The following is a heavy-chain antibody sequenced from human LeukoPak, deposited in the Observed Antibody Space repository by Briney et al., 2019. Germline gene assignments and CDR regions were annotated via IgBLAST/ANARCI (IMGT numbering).Heavy chain of an antibody. V-gene: IGHV4-4*07. J-gene: IGHJ1*01. D-gene: IGHD3-22*01. CDR2: VYASGSL. CDR1: GDSINSYH. Sequence: PSETLSLTCTVSGDSINSYHWSWIRQPAGKGLEWIGRVYASGSLSHNPSLESRVTLSVDTSKNQLSLKLSLVTAADTAVYFCASPRGDDSGGYYTWYFHHWGQGILVTVSS. CDR3: ASPRGDDSGGYYTWYFHH.